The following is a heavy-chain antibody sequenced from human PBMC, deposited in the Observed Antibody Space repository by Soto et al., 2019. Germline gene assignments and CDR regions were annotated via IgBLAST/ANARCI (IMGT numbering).Heavy chain of an antibody. V-gene: IGHV4-59*01. D-gene: IGHD3-22*01. CDR2: IYYSGST. CDR3: ARDAHYYDSSGYYYGVLGY. Sequence: PSETLSLTCTVSGGSISSYYWTWIRQPPGKALEWIGFIYYSGSTNYNPSLKSRVAISVDTSKNQFSLKLSSVTAADTAVYYCARDAHYYDSSGYYYGVLGYWGQGTLVTVSS. J-gene: IGHJ4*02. CDR1: GGSISSYY.